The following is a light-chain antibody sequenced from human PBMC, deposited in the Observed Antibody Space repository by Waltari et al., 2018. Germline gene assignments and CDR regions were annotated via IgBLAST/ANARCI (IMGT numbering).Light chain of an antibody. CDR1: QSISSY. CDR3: QQSYSTPQMYT. Sequence: DIQMTQSPSSLSASVGDRVTITCRASQSISSYLNWYQQKPGKAPQLLIYAASSLQSGVPSRFSGSGSGTDFTLTISSLQPEDFATYYCQQSYSTPQMYTFGQGTKLEIK. CDR2: AAS. J-gene: IGKJ2*01. V-gene: IGKV1-39*01.